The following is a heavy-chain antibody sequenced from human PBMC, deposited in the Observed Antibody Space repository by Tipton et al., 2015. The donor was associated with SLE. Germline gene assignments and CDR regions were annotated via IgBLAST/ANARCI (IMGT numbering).Heavy chain of an antibody. CDR1: GGALHTHF. Sequence: LRLSCTVSGGALHTHFFSWIRQSAGKGLEWIGRVSPSGGTNYNPSLKSRVTMSVDTSRNQFSLNLSSLTAADTAVYFCARDKWGEYTASTGYFWSFDPWGQGIPVTVSS. V-gene: IGHV4-4*07. D-gene: IGHD3-9*01. CDR2: VSPSGGT. CDR3: ARDKWGEYTASTGYFWSFDP. J-gene: IGHJ5*02.